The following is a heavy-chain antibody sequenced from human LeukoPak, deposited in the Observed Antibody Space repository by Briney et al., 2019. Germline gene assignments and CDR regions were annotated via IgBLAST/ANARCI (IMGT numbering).Heavy chain of an antibody. V-gene: IGHV3-72*01. CDR3: ARAGDGYTY. Sequence: GGSLRLSCAASGFTFSASAMHWVRQASGKGLEWVGRIRHKTNSYTADYAASVKGRFTISRDDSKSSLYLQMNSLKTEDTAVYYCARAGDGYTYWGQGTLVTVSS. J-gene: IGHJ4*02. CDR2: IRHKTNSYTA. D-gene: IGHD5-24*01. CDR1: GFTFSASA.